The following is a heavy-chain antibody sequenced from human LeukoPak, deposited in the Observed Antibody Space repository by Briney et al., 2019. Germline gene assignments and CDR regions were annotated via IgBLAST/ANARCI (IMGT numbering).Heavy chain of an antibody. CDR2: ISYDGSNK. CDR3: AKDRLLWFGELSGW. V-gene: IGHV3-30*18. J-gene: IGHJ4*02. D-gene: IGHD3-10*01. Sequence: GGSLRLSCAASGFTFSSYGMHWVRQAPGKGLEWVAVISYDGSNKYYADSVKGRFTISRDNSKNTLYLQMNSLRAEDTAVYYCAKDRLLWFGELSGWWGQGTRVTVSS. CDR1: GFTFSSYG.